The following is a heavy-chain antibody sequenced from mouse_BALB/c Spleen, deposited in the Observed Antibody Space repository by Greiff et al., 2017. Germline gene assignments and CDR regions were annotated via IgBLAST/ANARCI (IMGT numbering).Heavy chain of an antibody. J-gene: IGHJ2*01. D-gene: IGHD2-13*01. V-gene: IGHV1-7*01. CDR2: INPSTGST. CDR3: ASSVYYDDP. CDR1: GFTFTSYW. Sequence: QVQLQQSGAELAKPGASVKLSCTASGFTFTSYWMPWVKQRPGQGLEWIGSINPSTGSTDYNQKFKDMATLTADNSTSTSYMQLSSLTSEDTAVYYCASSVYYDDPWGQGTTLTVSS.